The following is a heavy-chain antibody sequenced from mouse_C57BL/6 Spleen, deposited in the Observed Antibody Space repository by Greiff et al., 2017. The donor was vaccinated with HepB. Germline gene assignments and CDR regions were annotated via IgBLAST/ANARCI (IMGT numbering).Heavy chain of an antibody. CDR3: ARSEADGGFDY. CDR2: INPSTGGT. D-gene: IGHD2-3*01. CDR1: GYSFTGYY. Sequence: EVKVVESGPELVKPGASVKISCKASGYSFTGYYMNWVKQSPEKSLEWIGEINPSTGGTTYNQKFKAKATLTVDKSSSTAYMQLKSLTSEDSAVYYCARSEADGGFDYWGQGTTLTVSS. V-gene: IGHV1-42*01. J-gene: IGHJ2*01.